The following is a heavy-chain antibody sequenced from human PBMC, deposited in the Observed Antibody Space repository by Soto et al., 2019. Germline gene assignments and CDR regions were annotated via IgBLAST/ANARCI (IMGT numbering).Heavy chain of an antibody. V-gene: IGHV3-30-3*01. CDR2: IPYDGSNK. J-gene: IGHJ5*02. Sequence: PGGSLRLSCAASGFTFSSYAMHWVRQAPGKGLEWVAVIPYDGSNKYYADSVKGRFTISRDNSKNTLYLQMNSLRAEDTAVYYCATAAAGTINWFDLWGQGTRVTVAS. CDR3: ATAAAGTINWFDL. D-gene: IGHD6-13*01. CDR1: GFTFSSYA.